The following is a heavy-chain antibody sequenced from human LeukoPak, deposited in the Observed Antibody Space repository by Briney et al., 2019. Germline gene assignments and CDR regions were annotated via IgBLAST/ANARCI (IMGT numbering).Heavy chain of an antibody. J-gene: IGHJ4*02. V-gene: IGHV4-4*02. CDR2: IYHSGST. Sequence: PSETLSLTCAVSGASISSSNWWNWVRQPPGKGLEWIGEIYHSGSTTYNPSLKSRVTISVDKSKNQFSLRLSSVTAADTAVYYCARDVGPRYFDWLPLFNWGQGTLVTVSS. CDR3: ARDVGPRYFDWLPLFN. CDR1: GASISSSNW. D-gene: IGHD3-9*01.